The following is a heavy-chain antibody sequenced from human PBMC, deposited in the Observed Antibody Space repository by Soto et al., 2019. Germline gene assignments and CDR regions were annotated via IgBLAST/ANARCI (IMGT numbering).Heavy chain of an antibody. V-gene: IGHV4-59*01. CDR3: ARVRWELLLTSFFGMDV. J-gene: IGHJ6*02. CDR1: GVSISSYY. CDR2: IYYSGST. Sequence: SETLSLTCTVSGVSISSYYWSWIRQPPGKGLEWIGYIYYSGSTNYNPSLKSRVTISIDTSKNQFSLKLSSVTAADTAVYYCARVRWELLLTSFFGMDVWGQGTTVTVSS. D-gene: IGHD1-26*01.